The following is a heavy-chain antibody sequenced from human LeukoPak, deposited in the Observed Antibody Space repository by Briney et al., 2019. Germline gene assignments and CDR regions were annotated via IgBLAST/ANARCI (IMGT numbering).Heavy chain of an antibody. CDR3: AISCSSTSCYIGQCDFDN. CDR1: GGTFSSYA. D-gene: IGHD2-2*02. J-gene: IGHJ4*02. CDR2: IIPILGIA. V-gene: IGHV1-69*04. Sequence: SVKVSCKASGGTFSSYAISWVRQAPGQGLEWMGRIIPILGIANYAQKFQGRVTITADKSTSTGYMELSSLRSEDTAVYYCAISCSSTSCYIGQCDFDNWGQGTLVTVSS.